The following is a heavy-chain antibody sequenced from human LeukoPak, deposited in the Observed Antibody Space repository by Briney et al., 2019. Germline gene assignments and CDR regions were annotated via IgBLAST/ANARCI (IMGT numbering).Heavy chain of an antibody. CDR1: GGSISSYY. Sequence: KPSETLSLTCTVSGGSISSYYWSWIRQPPGEGLEWIGYIYYSGSTNYNPSLKSRVTISVDTSKNQFSLKLSSVTAADTAVYYCARALGHYYESSGYPQPDYWGQGTLVTVSS. V-gene: IGHV4-59*01. J-gene: IGHJ4*02. CDR3: ARALGHYYESSGYPQPDY. D-gene: IGHD3-22*01. CDR2: IYYSGST.